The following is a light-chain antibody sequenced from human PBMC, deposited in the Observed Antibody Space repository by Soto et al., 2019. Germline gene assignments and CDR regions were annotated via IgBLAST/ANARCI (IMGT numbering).Light chain of an antibody. CDR3: CSFTTASTWV. Sequence: QSALTQPASVSGSPGQSITISCTGSSGDVGTYNYVSWYQQHPGKAPKLIIYEVSNRPSGVSSRFSGSKSGDTASLTISGLQPEDEADYYCCSFTTASTWVFGGGTKVTVL. J-gene: IGLJ3*02. CDR2: EVS. CDR1: SGDVGTYNY. V-gene: IGLV2-14*01.